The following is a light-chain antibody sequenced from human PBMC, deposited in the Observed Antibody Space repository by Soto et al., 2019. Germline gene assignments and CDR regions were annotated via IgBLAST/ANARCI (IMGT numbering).Light chain of an antibody. J-gene: IGLJ3*02. CDR3: QTWGTGIVV. V-gene: IGLV4-69*01. CDR1: SGHSAYA. CDR2: LYSDGSH. Sequence: QLVLTQSPSASASLGASVKLTCILSSGHSAYAITWHQQQPEKGPRYLMKLYSDGSHTKGDGIPDRFSGSSSGAERYLTISSLQSEDEADYYCQTWGTGIVVFGGGTKLTVL.